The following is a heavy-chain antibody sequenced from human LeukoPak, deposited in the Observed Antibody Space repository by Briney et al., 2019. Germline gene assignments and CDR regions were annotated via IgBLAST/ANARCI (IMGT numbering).Heavy chain of an antibody. Sequence: SETLSLTCTVSGGSLSSYYWTWIRRPPGKGLEWIGYIYYSGSTSYNPSLKSRVTISVDTSKNQFSLRLSSVTAADTAMYYCARDVSIRDYYYGMDVWGQGTTVTVSS. V-gene: IGHV4-59*01. D-gene: IGHD3-10*01. CDR1: GGSLSSYY. J-gene: IGHJ6*02. CDR2: IYYSGST. CDR3: ARDVSIRDYYYGMDV.